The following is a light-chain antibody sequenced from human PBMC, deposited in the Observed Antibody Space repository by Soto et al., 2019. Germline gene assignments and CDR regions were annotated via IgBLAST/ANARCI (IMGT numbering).Light chain of an antibody. CDR3: SSYTSSSTPVV. V-gene: IGLV2-14*01. Sequence: QSALTQPASVSGSPGQSITISCTGTSSDVGGYNYVSWYQQHPGKAPKLMIYDVSNRPSGVSNRLSGSKSGNTASLTISGLQAEDAADYYCSSYTSSSTPVVFGGGTKLTVL. J-gene: IGLJ2*01. CDR1: SSDVGGYNY. CDR2: DVS.